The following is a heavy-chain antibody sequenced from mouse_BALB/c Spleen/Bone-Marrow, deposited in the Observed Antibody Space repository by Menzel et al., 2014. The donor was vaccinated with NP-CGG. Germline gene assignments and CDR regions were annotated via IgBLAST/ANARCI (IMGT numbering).Heavy chain of an antibody. V-gene: IGHV1S135*01. J-gene: IGHJ4*01. Sequence: VHVKQSGPELVKPRASVKVSCKASGYAFTNYNMYWVKQSHGKSLEWIGYIDLYNGGTSYNQKFKGKATLTVDKSSSTAYMHLNSLTSEDSAVYYCARLGDGYYDALDYWGQGTSVTVSS. D-gene: IGHD2-3*01. CDR3: ARLGDGYYDALDY. CDR2: IDLYNGGT. CDR1: GYAFTNYN.